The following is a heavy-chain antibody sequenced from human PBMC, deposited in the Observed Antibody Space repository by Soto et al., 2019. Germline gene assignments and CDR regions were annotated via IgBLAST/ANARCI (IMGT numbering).Heavy chain of an antibody. J-gene: IGHJ4*02. Sequence: PGGSLRLSCAASGFTFSTYVMHWVRQAPGKGLEWVAVISYDGSNIYYADSVKGRFTISRDNSKNTLYLQMNSLRAEASAVYYCAKTRDYSSSSDYWGQGTLVTVSS. V-gene: IGHV3-30*18. D-gene: IGHD6-6*01. CDR3: AKTRDYSSSSDY. CDR2: ISYDGSNI. CDR1: GFTFSTYV.